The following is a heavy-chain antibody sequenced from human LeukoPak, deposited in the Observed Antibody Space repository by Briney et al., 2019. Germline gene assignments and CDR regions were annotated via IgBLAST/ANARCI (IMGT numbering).Heavy chain of an antibody. V-gene: IGHV1-69*04. Sequence: ASVKVSCKASGGTSSSYAISWVRQAPGQGLEWMGRIIPILGIANYAQKFQGRVTITADKSTSTAYMELSSLRSEDTAVYYCARADYYDSSGYPPPDYWGQGTLVTVSS. D-gene: IGHD3-22*01. J-gene: IGHJ4*02. CDR3: ARADYYDSSGYPPPDY. CDR2: IIPILGIA. CDR1: GGTSSSYA.